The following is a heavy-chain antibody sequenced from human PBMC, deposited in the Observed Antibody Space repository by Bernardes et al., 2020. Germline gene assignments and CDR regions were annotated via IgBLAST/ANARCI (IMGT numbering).Heavy chain of an antibody. J-gene: IGHJ4*02. D-gene: IGHD6-6*01. V-gene: IGHV3-23*01. CDR3: AKSGTSSSGGGFDC. Sequence: GGSLRLSCAASGFTFSNYAMSWVRQAPGKGLEWVSGVSGSGGSTYYADSVKGRFTISRDNSKNTLYLQMSSLRAEDTAIYYCAKSGTSSSGGGFDCWGQGTLVTVSS. CDR1: GFTFSNYA. CDR2: VSGSGGST.